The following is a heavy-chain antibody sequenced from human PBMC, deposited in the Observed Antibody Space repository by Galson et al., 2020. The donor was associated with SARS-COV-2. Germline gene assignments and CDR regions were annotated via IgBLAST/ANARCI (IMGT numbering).Heavy chain of an antibody. CDR1: GYTFTNYG. J-gene: IGHJ5*02. V-gene: IGHV1-18*04. Sequence: ASVKVSCKASGYTFTNYGITWVRQAPGQGLEWMGWISAYNGDTTYAQKLQGRVTMTTDTSTTTAYMELRSLRSDDTAVCYCARGKCNSTSCYKSMGDWFDPWGQGTLVTVSS. CDR2: ISAYNGDT. CDR3: ARGKCNSTSCYKSMGDWFDP. D-gene: IGHD2-2*02.